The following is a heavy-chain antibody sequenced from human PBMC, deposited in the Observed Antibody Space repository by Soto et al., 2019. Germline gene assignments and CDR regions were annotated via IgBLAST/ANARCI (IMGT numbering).Heavy chain of an antibody. CDR1: GFTFDDYA. V-gene: IGHV3-43*02. CDR3: AKDTYSGSYYAFDI. J-gene: IGHJ3*02. CDR2: ISGDGGST. Sequence: GGSLILSCAASGFTFDDYAMHWVRQAPGKGLEWVSLISGDGGSTYYADSVKGRFTISRDNIKNSLYLQMNSLRTEDTALYYCAKDTYSGSYYAFDIWGQGTMVTVSS. D-gene: IGHD1-26*01.